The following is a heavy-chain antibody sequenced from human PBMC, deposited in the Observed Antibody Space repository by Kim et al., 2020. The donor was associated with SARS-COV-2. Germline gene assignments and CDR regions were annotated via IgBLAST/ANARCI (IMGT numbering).Heavy chain of an antibody. CDR2: ISGSGDNT. CDR3: AKSTFDIVVVPAAPDLDY. CDR1: GFTFNSYA. V-gene: IGHV3-23*01. D-gene: IGHD2-2*01. J-gene: IGHJ4*02. Sequence: GGSLRLSCAASGFTFNSYAMSWVRQAPGKGLEWVSVISGSGDNTCYADSVKGRFTISRDNSKNTLYLQMNSLRAEDTAVYYCAKSTFDIVVVPAAPDLDYWGQGTLVTVSS.